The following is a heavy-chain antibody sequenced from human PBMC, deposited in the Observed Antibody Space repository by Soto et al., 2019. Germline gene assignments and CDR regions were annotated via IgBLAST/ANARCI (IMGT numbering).Heavy chain of an antibody. V-gene: IGHV3-30-3*01. D-gene: IGHD6-13*01. Sequence: PGGSRRLSCAASGFTFSSYAMHWVRQATGKGLEWVAVISYDGSNKYYADSVKGRFTISRDNSKNTLYPQMNRLRAEDTAVYYCVKDPGYSSSWYYFDYWGPGPLLIVSS. CDR3: VKDPGYSSSWYYFDY. CDR1: GFTFSSYA. CDR2: ISYDGSNK. J-gene: IGHJ4*02.